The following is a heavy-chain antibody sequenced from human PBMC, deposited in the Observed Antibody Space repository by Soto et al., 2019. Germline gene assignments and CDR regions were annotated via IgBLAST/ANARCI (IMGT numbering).Heavy chain of an antibody. D-gene: IGHD3-10*01. J-gene: IGHJ6*02. CDR1: GGSITNYY. Sequence: QVQLQESGPGLVKPSETLSLTCTVSGGSITNYYCSWFRQPPGKGLEWIGYIQYSGYSAYNLSLKRRVTMSMDTSKTQFSLMLESVTATDTAVYYCARHGFGSLHGLVDVWCQGTTVIVSS. CDR2: IQYSGYS. CDR3: ARHGFGSLHGLVDV. V-gene: IGHV4-59*08.